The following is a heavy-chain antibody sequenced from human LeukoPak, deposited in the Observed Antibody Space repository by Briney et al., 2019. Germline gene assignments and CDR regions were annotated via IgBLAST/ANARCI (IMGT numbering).Heavy chain of an antibody. V-gene: IGHV3-30*04. Sequence: PGGSLRLSCAASGFIFSNYAMHWVRQAPGKGLEWVALISYDGSNKYYADTVKGRFTISRDNSKNTLHLQMSSLRAEDTAVYYCARGGYYNILTGFRSRILGFDYWGQGTLVTVSS. D-gene: IGHD3-9*01. J-gene: IGHJ4*02. CDR1: GFIFSNYA. CDR3: ARGGYYNILTGFRSRILGFDY. CDR2: ISYDGSNK.